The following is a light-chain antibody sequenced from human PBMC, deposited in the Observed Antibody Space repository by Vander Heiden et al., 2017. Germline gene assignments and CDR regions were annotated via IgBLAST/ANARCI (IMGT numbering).Light chain of an antibody. V-gene: IGKV1-9*01. CDR2: AAS. J-gene: IGKJ1*01. CDR3: QQINTYQT. CDR1: QGISSY. Sequence: DIQLTQSPSFLSASVGDRVTITCRASQGISSYLAWYQQKPGKAPNLLISAASTLQSGVPSRFSGSGSGTEFTLTISSLQPEDFATYYCQQINTYQTFGQGTKVEIE.